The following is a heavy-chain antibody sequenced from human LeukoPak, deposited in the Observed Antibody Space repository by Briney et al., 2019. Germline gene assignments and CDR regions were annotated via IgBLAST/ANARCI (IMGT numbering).Heavy chain of an antibody. CDR1: GFTFSSYA. J-gene: IGHJ6*02. V-gene: IGHV3-23*01. CDR2: ISGSGGST. CDR3: AKDRTAGGLLSFRSYYYYYGMDV. D-gene: IGHD3-10*01. Sequence: GGSLRLSCAASGFTFSSYAMSWVRRAPGKGLEWVSAISGSGGSTYYADSVKGRFTISRDNSKNTLYLQMNSLRAEDTAVYYCAKDRTAGGLLSFRSYYYYYGMDVWGQGTTVTVSS.